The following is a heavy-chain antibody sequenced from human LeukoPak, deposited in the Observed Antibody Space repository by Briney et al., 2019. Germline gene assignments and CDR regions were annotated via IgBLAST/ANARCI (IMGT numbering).Heavy chain of an antibody. J-gene: IGHJ6*01. CDR1: GFTFSSYA. Sequence: GRSLRLSCAASGFTFSSYAMHWVRQAPGEGLEWVSSISSIGYDIYYADSVKGRFTISRDNAKKSLYLQMSSLRVEDTAVYYCARHGDGFYYGMDVWGQGTTVTVSS. V-gene: IGHV3-21*01. D-gene: IGHD4-17*01. CDR3: ARHGDGFYYGMDV. CDR2: ISSIGYDI.